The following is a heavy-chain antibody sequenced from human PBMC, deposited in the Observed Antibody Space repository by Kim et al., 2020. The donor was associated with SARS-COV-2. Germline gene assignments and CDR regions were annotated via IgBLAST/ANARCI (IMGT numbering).Heavy chain of an antibody. D-gene: IGHD2-15*01. CDR3: ARQVVSAWFNFDL. Sequence: YNLPLKNRLTIYVDTSKKQFSLEVTSVTAADTAMYYCARQVVSAWFNFDLWGQGTMVTVSS. J-gene: IGHJ3*01. V-gene: IGHV4-39*01.